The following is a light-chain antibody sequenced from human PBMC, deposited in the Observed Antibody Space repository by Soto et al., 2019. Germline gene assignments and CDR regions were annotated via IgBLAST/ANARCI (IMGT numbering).Light chain of an antibody. CDR1: QSVSSN. Sequence: EIVMTQSPATLSVSPGERATLSCRASQSVSSNLAWYQQKPGQAPRLLIYGASTRATGIPARFSGSGSGTEFTLTISSLQSEDFAVYYCQQYNNWHSITFGQGTRLEI. CDR2: GAS. J-gene: IGKJ5*01. CDR3: QQYNNWHSIT. V-gene: IGKV3-15*01.